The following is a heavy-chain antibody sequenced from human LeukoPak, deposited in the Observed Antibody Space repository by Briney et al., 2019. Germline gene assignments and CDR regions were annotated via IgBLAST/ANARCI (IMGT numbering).Heavy chain of an antibody. D-gene: IGHD3-3*01. J-gene: IGHJ3*02. CDR2: ISWNSGSI. V-gene: IGHV3-9*01. CDR3: ARGRRFITIFGVVTKGNAFDI. Sequence: GRSLRLSCAASGFTFDDYAMHWVRQAPGKGLEWVSGISWNSGSIGYADSVKGRFTISRDNAKNSLYLQMNSLRAEDTAVYYCARGRRFITIFGVVTKGNAFDIWGQGTMVTVSS. CDR1: GFTFDDYA.